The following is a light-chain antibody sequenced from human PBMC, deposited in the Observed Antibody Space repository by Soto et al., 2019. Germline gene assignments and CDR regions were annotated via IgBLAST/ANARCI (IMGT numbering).Light chain of an antibody. CDR1: QTISSY. Sequence: DIQMTQSPSSLSASVGDRVTITCRASQTISSYLNWYRQKPGKAPKLLIYAASSLQSGVPSRFSGRGSGTDFTLTISSLQPEDFATYYCQQSYSTPRTFGQGTKVEIK. V-gene: IGKV1-39*01. J-gene: IGKJ1*01. CDR2: AAS. CDR3: QQSYSTPRT.